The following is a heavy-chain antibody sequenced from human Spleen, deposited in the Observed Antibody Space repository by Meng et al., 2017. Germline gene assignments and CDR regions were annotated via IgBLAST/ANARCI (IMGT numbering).Heavy chain of an antibody. J-gene: IGHJ4*02. CDR1: GYTFTNYD. CDR3: ARDEDISAAGKLFGDY. Sequence: QVQLVSTGAEVKKAGASVKVPCKASGYTFTNYDTNWVRQATGQGLEWMGRIDPKNGDTHYAQKFQARVTMTGDTSISTAYMELSGLRSDDTAMYYCARDEDISAAGKLFGDYWGQGTLVTVSS. D-gene: IGHD6-25*01. CDR2: IDPKNGDT. V-gene: IGHV1-2*06.